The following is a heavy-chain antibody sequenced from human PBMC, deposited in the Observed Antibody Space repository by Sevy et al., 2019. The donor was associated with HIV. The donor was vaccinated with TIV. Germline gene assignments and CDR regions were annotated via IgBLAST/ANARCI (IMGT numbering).Heavy chain of an antibody. D-gene: IGHD6-13*01. CDR1: GFTFSAYW. CDR3: ARALAAAASS. CDR2: INQGGSEK. J-gene: IGHJ5*02. V-gene: IGHV3-7*01. Sequence: GGSLRLSCAASGFTFSAYWMHWVRQAPGKGLEWVANINQGGSEKYYVDSVKGRFTISRDNANNSLFLQMNSLRAEDTAVYYCARALAAAASSWGQGALVTVSS.